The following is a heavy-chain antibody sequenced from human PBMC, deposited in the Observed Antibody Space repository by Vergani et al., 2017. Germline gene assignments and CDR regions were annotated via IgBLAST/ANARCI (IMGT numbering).Heavy chain of an antibody. Sequence: QVQLVQSGAEVKKPGSSVKVSCKASGGTFSSYTISWVRQAPGQGLEWMGRIIPILGIANYAQKFQGRVTITADKSTSTAYMELSSLRSEDTAVYYCARQGYCSSTSCYGYYYYYGMDVWGQGP. CDR1: GGTFSSYT. CDR3: ARQGYCSSTSCYGYYYYYGMDV. D-gene: IGHD2-2*01. V-gene: IGHV1-69*02. J-gene: IGHJ6*02. CDR2: IIPILGIA.